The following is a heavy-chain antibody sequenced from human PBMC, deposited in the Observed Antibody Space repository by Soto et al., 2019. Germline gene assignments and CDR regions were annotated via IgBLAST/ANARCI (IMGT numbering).Heavy chain of an antibody. V-gene: IGHV5-51*01. J-gene: IGHJ6*03. Sequence: GESLKISCKGSGYSFTSYWIGWVRQMPGKGLEWMGIIYPGDSDTRYSPSFQGQVTISADKSISTAYLQWSSLKASDTAMYYCARQFDQYDFWSGYSLPGDYYYYYMDVWGKGTTVTVSS. CDR2: IYPGDSDT. CDR3: ARQFDQYDFWSGYSLPGDYYYYYMDV. CDR1: GYSFTSYW. D-gene: IGHD3-3*01.